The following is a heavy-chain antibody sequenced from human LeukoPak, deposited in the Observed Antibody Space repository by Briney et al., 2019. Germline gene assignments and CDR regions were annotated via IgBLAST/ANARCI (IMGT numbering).Heavy chain of an antibody. D-gene: IGHD1/OR15-1a*01. Sequence: GASVKVSCKASGYTFTNYDINRVRQATGQGLEWMGWMNPNSGNTGYAQKFQGRVTMTRNTSISTAYMELSSLKSEDTAVYYCARGTRTQAPWGQGTLVTVSS. J-gene: IGHJ5*02. CDR3: ARGTRTQAP. CDR1: GYTFTNYD. V-gene: IGHV1-8*01. CDR2: MNPNSGNT.